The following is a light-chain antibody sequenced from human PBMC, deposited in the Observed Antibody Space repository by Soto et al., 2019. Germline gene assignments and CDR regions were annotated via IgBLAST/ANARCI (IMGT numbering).Light chain of an antibody. V-gene: IGKV3-15*01. CDR1: QSVGSD. CDR2: GAS. CDR3: QQYDNLPPIT. J-gene: IGKJ5*01. Sequence: EIVMTQSPATLSVSPGERATLSCRASQSVGSDLAWYQQKPGQPPRLLIYGASTRATGIPARFSGSGSGTDFTFTISSLQPEDIATYYCQQYDNLPPITFGQGTRLEI.